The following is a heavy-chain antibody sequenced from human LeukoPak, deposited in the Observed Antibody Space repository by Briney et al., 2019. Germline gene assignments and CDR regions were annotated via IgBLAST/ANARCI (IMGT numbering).Heavy chain of an antibody. CDR3: ASANPTYCSGGSCYISDPFDY. Sequence: SVKVSCKASGGTFSSYAISWVRQAPGQGLEWMGGIIPIFGTANYAQKFQGRVTITADESTSTAYMELSSLRSEDTAVYYCASANPTYCSGGSCYISDPFDYWGQGTLVTVSS. D-gene: IGHD2-15*01. CDR1: GGTFSSYA. V-gene: IGHV1-69*13. CDR2: IIPIFGTA. J-gene: IGHJ4*02.